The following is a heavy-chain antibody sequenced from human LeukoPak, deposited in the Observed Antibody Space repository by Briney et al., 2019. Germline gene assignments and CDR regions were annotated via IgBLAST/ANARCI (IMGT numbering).Heavy chain of an antibody. CDR1: GYTFTDHY. D-gene: IGHD3-10*01. CDR3: ARSPLIMIRGVVDY. V-gene: IGHV1-2*02. Sequence: GASVKVSCKTSGYTFTDHYIHWIRQTPRGGLEWLGWINPQRGSTDSSQKFQGRLTMTRDTSINTAYMELFSLTSDDTAIYYCARSPLIMIRGVVDYWGQGSLVAVSS. J-gene: IGHJ4*02. CDR2: INPQRGST.